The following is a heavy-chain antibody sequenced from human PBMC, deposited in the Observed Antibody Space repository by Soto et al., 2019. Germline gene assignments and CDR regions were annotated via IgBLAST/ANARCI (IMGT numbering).Heavy chain of an antibody. Sequence: QLQLQESGPGLVKPSETLSLTCTVSGGSISSSSYYWGWIRQPPGKGLEWIGSIYYSGSTYYNPSLKSRVTISVDTSKNQFSLKLSSVTAADTAVYYCARHQLTDWSGHIDYWGQGTLVTVSS. CDR3: ARHQLTDWSGHIDY. D-gene: IGHD3-3*01. CDR1: GGSISSSSYY. J-gene: IGHJ4*02. V-gene: IGHV4-39*01. CDR2: IYYSGST.